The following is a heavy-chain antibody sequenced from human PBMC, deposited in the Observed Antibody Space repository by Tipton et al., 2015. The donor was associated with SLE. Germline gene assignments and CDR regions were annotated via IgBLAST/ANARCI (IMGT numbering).Heavy chain of an antibody. Sequence: QVQLVQSGAEVKKPGASVKVSCKASGYTFTGHYMHWVRQAPGQGLEWMGWINPNSGATNFVQKFQGRVTMSRDTSINTAYMELSRLRSDDTAVYFCARDLDVLVVPAAMDYWGQGTLITVSS. V-gene: IGHV1-2*02. D-gene: IGHD2-2*01. CDR2: INPNSGAT. CDR1: GYTFTGHY. CDR3: ARDLDVLVVPAAMDY. J-gene: IGHJ4*02.